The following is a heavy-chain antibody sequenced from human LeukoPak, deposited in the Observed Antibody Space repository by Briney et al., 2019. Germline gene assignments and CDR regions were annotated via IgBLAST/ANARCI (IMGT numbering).Heavy chain of an antibody. D-gene: IGHD3-16*01. CDR2: INHSGST. Sequence: SETLSLTCAVYGGSFSGYYWSWIRQPPGKGLEWIGEINHSGSTNYNPSLKSRVTISVDTSKNQFSLKLSSATAADTAVYYCARGLNWGWPYYMDVWGKGTTVTVSS. J-gene: IGHJ6*03. CDR1: GGSFSGYY. CDR3: ARGLNWGWPYYMDV. V-gene: IGHV4-34*01.